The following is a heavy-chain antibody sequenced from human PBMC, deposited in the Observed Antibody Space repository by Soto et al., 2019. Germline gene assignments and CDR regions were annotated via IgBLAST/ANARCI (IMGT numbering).Heavy chain of an antibody. J-gene: IGHJ4*02. CDR3: VRIYGDYEGGIQEDFDF. V-gene: IGHV5-51*01. D-gene: IGHD4-17*01. CDR1: GYSFTTYW. Sequence: PGESLKISCKGSGYSFTTYWIGWVRQMPGKGLEWMGIIYPSDSDTRYSPSFQGQVTISADKSISTAYLQWSSLKASDTAMYYCVRIYGDYEGGIQEDFDFWGQGTLVTVSS. CDR2: IYPSDSDT.